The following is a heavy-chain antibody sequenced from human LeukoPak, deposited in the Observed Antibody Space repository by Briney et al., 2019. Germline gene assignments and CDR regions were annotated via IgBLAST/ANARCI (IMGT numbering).Heavy chain of an antibody. CDR1: GGSISSGGYY. V-gene: IGHV4-31*03. CDR3: ARDVNYGDYAGIRG. D-gene: IGHD4-17*01. J-gene: IGHJ4*02. Sequence: PSETLSLTCTVSGGSISSGGYYWSWIRQHPGKGLEWIGYIYYSGSTYYNPSLKSRVTISVDTSKNQFSLKLSSVTAADTAVYYCARDVNYGDYAGIRGWGQGTLVTVSS. CDR2: IYYSGST.